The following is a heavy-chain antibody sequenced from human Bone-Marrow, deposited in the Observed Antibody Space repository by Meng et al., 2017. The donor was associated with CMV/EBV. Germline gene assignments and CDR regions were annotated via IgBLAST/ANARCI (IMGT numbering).Heavy chain of an antibody. Sequence: ASVKVSCKASGYTFTDYYLHWVRQAPGQGLEWMGWINPNSGGIYYAQKFEGRVSMTRDTSINTAYMELRRLRSDDTALYYCARGNCGADCFTSFYSDYFQHWGQGIPVTVSS. CDR1: GYTFTDYY. J-gene: IGHJ1*01. D-gene: IGHD2-21*01. CDR3: ARGNCGADCFTSFYSDYFQH. V-gene: IGHV1-2*02. CDR2: INPNSGGI.